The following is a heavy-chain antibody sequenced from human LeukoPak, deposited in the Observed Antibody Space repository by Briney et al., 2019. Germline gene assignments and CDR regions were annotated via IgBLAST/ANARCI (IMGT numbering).Heavy chain of an antibody. Sequence: SVKVSCKASGGTFSSYAISWARQAPGQGLEWMGGIIPIFGTANYAQKFQGRVTITADESTSTAYMELSSLRSEDTAVYYCARRGGSSSGNYYYYYMGVWGKGTTVTVSS. D-gene: IGHD6-6*01. CDR1: GGTFSSYA. CDR3: ARRGGSSSGNYYYYYMGV. J-gene: IGHJ6*03. CDR2: IIPIFGTA. V-gene: IGHV1-69*01.